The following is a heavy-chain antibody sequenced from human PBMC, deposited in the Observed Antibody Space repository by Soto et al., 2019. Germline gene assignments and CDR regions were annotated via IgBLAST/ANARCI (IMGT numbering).Heavy chain of an antibody. CDR1: GFTFSTYA. Sequence: EVQVLESGGGLVQPGGSLRLSCVASGFTFSTYAMNWVRQAPGKGLEWVSGISGSGSDRYYADSVRGRFTISRDNSNSTLNLQMDSLRAEDTAIYYCTKTPRSYYSYMDVWGKGTTVTVPS. V-gene: IGHV3-23*01. J-gene: IGHJ6*03. CDR2: ISGSGSDR. CDR3: TKTPRSYYSYMDV. D-gene: IGHD3-10*01.